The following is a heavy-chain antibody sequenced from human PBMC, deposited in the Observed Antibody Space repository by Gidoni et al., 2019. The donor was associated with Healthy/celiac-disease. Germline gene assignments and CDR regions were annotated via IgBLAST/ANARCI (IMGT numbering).Heavy chain of an antibody. Sequence: QVTLKESGPVLVKPTETLTLTCTVSGFSLSNARMGVSWIRQPPGKALEWLAHIFSNDETSYSTSLKSRLTISKDTSKSQVVLTMTNMDPVDTATYYCARTRGYYYDSSGYYGYYYYGMDVWGQGTTVTVSS. CDR1: GFSLSNARMG. CDR2: IFSNDET. D-gene: IGHD3-22*01. V-gene: IGHV2-26*01. CDR3: ARTRGYYYDSSGYYGYYYYGMDV. J-gene: IGHJ6*02.